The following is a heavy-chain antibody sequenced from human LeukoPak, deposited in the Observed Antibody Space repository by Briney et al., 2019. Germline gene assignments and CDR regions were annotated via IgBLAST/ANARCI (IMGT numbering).Heavy chain of an antibody. D-gene: IGHD2-15*01. V-gene: IGHV4-59*01. CDR3: ARNIVVVVAATPKYYFDY. J-gene: IGHJ4*02. Sequence: SETLSLTCTVSGGSISSYYWSWIRQPPGKGLEWIGYIYYSGSTNYNPSLKSRVTISVDTSKNQFSLKLSSVTAADTAVYYCARNIVVVVAATPKYYFDYWGQGTLVTVSS. CDR2: IYYSGST. CDR1: GGSISSYY.